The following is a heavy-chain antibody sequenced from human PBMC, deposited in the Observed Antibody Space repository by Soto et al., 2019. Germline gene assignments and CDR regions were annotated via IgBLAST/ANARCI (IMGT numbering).Heavy chain of an antibody. CDR2: INSDGSST. Sequence: EVQLVESGGGLVQPGGSLRLSCAASGFTFSSYWMHWVRQAPGKGLVWVSRINSDGSSTSYADSVKGRFTISRDNAKNTRYLRVNSLRAEDTAVYYCVRTSLVVAAATREDYWGQGTLVTVSS. CDR1: GFTFSSYW. V-gene: IGHV3-74*01. CDR3: VRTSLVVAAATREDY. J-gene: IGHJ4*02. D-gene: IGHD2-15*01.